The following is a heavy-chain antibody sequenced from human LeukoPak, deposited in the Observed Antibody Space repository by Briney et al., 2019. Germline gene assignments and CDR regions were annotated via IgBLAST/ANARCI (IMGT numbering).Heavy chain of an antibody. Sequence: GASVTVSCTASGGTFSSYAISWVRQAPGQGLEWMGGIIPIFGTANYAQKFQGRVTITADESTSTAYMELSSLRSEDTAVYYCAREAAAARLDPWGQGTLVTVSS. CDR1: GGTFSSYA. J-gene: IGHJ5*02. D-gene: IGHD6-13*01. CDR2: IIPIFGTA. V-gene: IGHV1-69*13. CDR3: AREAAAARLDP.